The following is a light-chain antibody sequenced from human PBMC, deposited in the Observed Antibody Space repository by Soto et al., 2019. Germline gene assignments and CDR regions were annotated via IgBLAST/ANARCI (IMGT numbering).Light chain of an antibody. CDR3: QQSYSTLFT. V-gene: IGKV1-39*01. Sequence: DIQMTQSPSSLSASVGDRVTITCRASQSISSYLNWYQQKPGKAPKLLIYAASSLQSGVPSRFSGRGSGTGFTLTISSLQPEDFATYYCQQSYSTLFTFGPGTKVDIK. J-gene: IGKJ3*01. CDR1: QSISSY. CDR2: AAS.